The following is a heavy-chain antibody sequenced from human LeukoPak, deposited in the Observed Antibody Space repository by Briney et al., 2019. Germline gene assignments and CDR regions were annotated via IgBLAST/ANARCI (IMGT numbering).Heavy chain of an antibody. V-gene: IGHV1-18*01. Sequence: ASVKVSCKAFGYTFDTSSTTWVRQAPGQRLEWMGWISPNNGNTHYAQGVQGRVTMTTDTSRSTAYMELRSLTSDDTAVYYCTRVRNSDNWWGAFDTWGQGTMVTVSS. D-gene: IGHD1-1*01. CDR3: TRVRNSDNWWGAFDT. CDR1: GYTFDTSS. J-gene: IGHJ3*02. CDR2: ISPNNGNT.